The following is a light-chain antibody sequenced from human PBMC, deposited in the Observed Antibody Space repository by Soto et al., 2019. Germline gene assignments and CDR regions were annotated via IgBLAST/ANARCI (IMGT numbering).Light chain of an antibody. J-gene: IGLJ2*01. CDR3: QSYDSSLSGSV. Sequence: QSVLTQPPSVSGAPGQGVTISCTGSSSNIGAGYDVHWYQQLPGTAPKLLIYANSNRPSGVPDRFSGSMSGTSASLAITGLQAEDEADYYCQSYDSSLSGSVFGGGTQLTVL. CDR2: ANS. V-gene: IGLV1-40*01. CDR1: SSNIGAGYD.